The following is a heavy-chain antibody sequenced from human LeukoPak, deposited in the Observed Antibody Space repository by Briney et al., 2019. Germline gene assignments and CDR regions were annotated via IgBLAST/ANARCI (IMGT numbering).Heavy chain of an antibody. CDR3: ARDFDSSGPVYYFDY. V-gene: IGHV1-46*01. CDR2: INPSGGST. D-gene: IGHD3-22*01. Sequence: ASVKVSCKASGYTFTSYYMHWVRQAPGQGLEWMGIINPSGGSTSYAQKFQGRVTMTRDTATSTVYMELSSLRSEDTAVYYCARDFDSSGPVYYFDYWGQGTLVTVSS. CDR1: GYTFTSYY. J-gene: IGHJ4*02.